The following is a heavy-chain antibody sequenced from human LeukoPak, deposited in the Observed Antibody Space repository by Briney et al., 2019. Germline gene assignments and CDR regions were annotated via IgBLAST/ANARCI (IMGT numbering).Heavy chain of an antibody. CDR3: ASAYYTQVRGVPPADY. Sequence: GSLRLSFAASGFTFNNYGMHWVRQAPGKGLEWVAVISCGGSNKYYADSAKGRFTISRDNSKNTLYLQINSLRAVDTAVYYCASAYYTQVRGVPPADYWGQGTQVTVSS. CDR1: GFTFNNYG. V-gene: IGHV3-30*03. J-gene: IGHJ4*02. D-gene: IGHD3-10*01. CDR2: ISCGGSNK.